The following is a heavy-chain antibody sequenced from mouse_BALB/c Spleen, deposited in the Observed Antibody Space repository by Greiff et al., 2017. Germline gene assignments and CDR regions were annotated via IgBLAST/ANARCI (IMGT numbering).Heavy chain of an antibody. D-gene: IGHD4-1*01. CDR1: GFNIKDYY. CDR3: NAWDGELAY. J-gene: IGHJ3*01. Sequence: VQLQQSGAELVRSGASVKLSCTASGFNIKDYYMHWVKQRPEQGLEWIGWIDPENGDTEYAPKFQGKATMTADTSSNTAYLQLSSLTSEDTAVYYCNAWDGELAYWGQGTLVTVSA. V-gene: IGHV14-4*02. CDR2: IDPENGDT.